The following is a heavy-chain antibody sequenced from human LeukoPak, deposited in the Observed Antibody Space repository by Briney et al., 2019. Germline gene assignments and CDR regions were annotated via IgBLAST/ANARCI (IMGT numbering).Heavy chain of an antibody. D-gene: IGHD3-22*01. CDR3: ARRTYYYDSSGYFDY. V-gene: IGHV4-39*01. J-gene: IGHJ4*02. CDR1: GGSISSSSYY. Sequence: KPSETLSLTYTVSGGSISSSSYYWGWIRQSPGKGLEWIGSIYYSGSTYYNPSLKSRVTISVDTSKNQFSLNLSSVTAADTAVYYCARRTYYYDSSGYFDYWGQGTLVTVSS. CDR2: IYYSGST.